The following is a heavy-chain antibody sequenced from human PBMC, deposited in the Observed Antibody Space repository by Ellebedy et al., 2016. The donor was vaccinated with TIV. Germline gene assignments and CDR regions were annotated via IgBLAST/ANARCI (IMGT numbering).Heavy chain of an antibody. CDR2: IGTYSGHT. D-gene: IGHD2-2*01. J-gene: IGHJ4*02. V-gene: IGHV1-18*01. Sequence: AASVKVSCKASGYTFTSFGITWVRHAPGQGPEWMGWIGTYSGHTNYARKFQGRVTMTTDTFTSKAYMELRSLTSDDTAVYYCARDFHCTSNNCYERPSLYYFDSWGQGTLVTVSS. CDR1: GYTFTSFG. CDR3: ARDFHCTSNNCYERPSLYYFDS.